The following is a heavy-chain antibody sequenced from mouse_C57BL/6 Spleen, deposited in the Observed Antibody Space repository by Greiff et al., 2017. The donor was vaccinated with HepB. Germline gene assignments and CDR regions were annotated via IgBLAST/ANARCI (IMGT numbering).Heavy chain of an antibody. D-gene: IGHD2-5*01. CDR3: ARCHCSNYAMDY. V-gene: IGHV7-3*01. CDR2: IRNKANGYTT. Sequence: EVKLVESGGGLVQPGGSLSLSCAASGFTFTDYYMSWVRQPPGKALEWLGFIRNKANGYTTEYSASVKGRFTISRDNSPSILYLQMNALRAEDSATYYCARCHCSNYAMDYWGQGTSVTVSS. J-gene: IGHJ4*01. CDR1: GFTFTDYY.